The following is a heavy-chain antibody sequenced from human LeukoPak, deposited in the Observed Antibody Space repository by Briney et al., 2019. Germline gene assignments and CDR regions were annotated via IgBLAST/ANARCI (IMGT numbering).Heavy chain of an antibody. D-gene: IGHD3-9*01. Sequence: SETLSLTCAVYGGSFSGYYWSWIRQPPGKGLEWIGEINHSGSTNYNPSLKSRVTISVDTSKNQFSLKLSSVTAADTAVYYCARAVYYDILTGSLDYWGQGTLVTVSS. CDR2: INHSGST. V-gene: IGHV4-34*01. CDR1: GGSFSGYY. J-gene: IGHJ4*02. CDR3: ARAVYYDILTGSLDY.